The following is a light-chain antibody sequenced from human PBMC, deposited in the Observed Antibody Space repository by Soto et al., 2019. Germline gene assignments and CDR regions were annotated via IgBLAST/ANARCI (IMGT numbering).Light chain of an antibody. CDR3: SSYTSSSPV. J-gene: IGLJ2*01. V-gene: IGLV2-14*03. CDR2: DVS. CDR1: TSDVGGYNY. Sequence: SALTQPASVSGSPGRSINISCTGTTSDVGGYNYVSWYQQHPGKAPKLMIYDVSNRSSGISNRFSGSKSGSTASLTISGLQAEDEADYYCSSYTSSSPVFGGGTKVTVL.